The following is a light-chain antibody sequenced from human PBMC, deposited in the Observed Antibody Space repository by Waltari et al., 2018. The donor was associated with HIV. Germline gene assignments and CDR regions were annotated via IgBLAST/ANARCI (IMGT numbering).Light chain of an antibody. CDR2: GVS. Sequence: QSALTQPASLSGSPGQSLTITCSGTGSDIGPYDLVPWYRQEPGKAPRLLIYGVSNRPSEISRRFSGSKARTTASLTISALQADDEGDYYCSAYTMSGSLVFGGGTKLTVL. CDR3: SAYTMSGSLV. J-gene: IGLJ2*01. V-gene: IGLV2-14*01. CDR1: GSDIGPYDL.